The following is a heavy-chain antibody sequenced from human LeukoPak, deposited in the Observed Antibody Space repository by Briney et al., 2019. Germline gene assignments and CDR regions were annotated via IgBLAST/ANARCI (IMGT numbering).Heavy chain of an antibody. Sequence: ASVKVSCKASGYTFTSYAMHWVRQAPGQRLEWMGWINAGNGNTKYSQKFQGRVTITRDTSASTAYMELSSLRSEDTAVYYCARSLGCSGGSCHFDYWGQGTLVTVSS. J-gene: IGHJ4*02. CDR1: GYTFTSYA. V-gene: IGHV1-3*01. D-gene: IGHD2-15*01. CDR2: INAGNGNT. CDR3: ARSLGCSGGSCHFDY.